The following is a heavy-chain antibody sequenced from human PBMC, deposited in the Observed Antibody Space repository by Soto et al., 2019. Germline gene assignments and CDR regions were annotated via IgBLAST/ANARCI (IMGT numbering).Heavy chain of an antibody. D-gene: IGHD6-13*01. CDR1: GFTFSSYG. Sequence: GGSLRLSCAASGFTFSSYGMHWVRQAPGKGLEWVEVISYDGSNKYYADSVKGRFTISRDNSKNTLYLQMNSLRAEDTAVYYCAKDPYSSSWSSWYLWKGDYYFDYWGQGTLVTVSS. V-gene: IGHV3-30*18. J-gene: IGHJ4*02. CDR2: ISYDGSNK. CDR3: AKDPYSSSWSSWYLWKGDYYFDY.